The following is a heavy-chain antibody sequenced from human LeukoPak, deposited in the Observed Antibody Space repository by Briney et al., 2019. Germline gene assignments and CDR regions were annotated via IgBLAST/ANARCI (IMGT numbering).Heavy chain of an antibody. V-gene: IGHV4-34*01. CDR3: ARGWVSYDYVWGSSRPLPWFDP. Sequence: SETLSLTCAVYGGSFSGYYWSWIRQPPGKGLEWIGEINHSGSTNYNPSLKSRVTISVDTSKNQFSLKLSSVTAADTAVYYCARGWVSYDYVWGSSRPLPWFDPWGQGTLVTASS. CDR2: INHSGST. J-gene: IGHJ5*02. D-gene: IGHD3-16*01. CDR1: GGSFSGYY.